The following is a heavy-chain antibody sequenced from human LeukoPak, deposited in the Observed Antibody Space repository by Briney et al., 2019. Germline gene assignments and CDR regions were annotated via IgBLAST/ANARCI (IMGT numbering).Heavy chain of an antibody. CDR3: ARGACNSGGTHEN. Sequence: KPGGSLRLSCAASGFTFRDYSMNWVRQAPGKGLEWVSYISTSGNYIYYADSVKGRFTISRDNAKNSLYLQMHSLRAEDTALYYCARGACNSGGTHENWGQGTLVTVSS. D-gene: IGHD2-15*01. V-gene: IGHV3-21*01. CDR2: ISTSGNYI. CDR1: GFTFRDYS. J-gene: IGHJ4*02.